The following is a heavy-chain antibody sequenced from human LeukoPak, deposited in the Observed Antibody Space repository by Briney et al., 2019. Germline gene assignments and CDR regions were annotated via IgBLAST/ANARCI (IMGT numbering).Heavy chain of an antibody. V-gene: IGHV6-1*01. CDR3: AREEYDYVWGSYRYTDIGYFDL. Sequence: SQTLSLTCAISGDSVSSNSAAWNWIRQSPSRGLEWLGRTYYRSKWYNDYAVSVKSRITINPDTSKNQFCLQLNSVTPEDTAVYYCAREEYDYVWGSYRYTDIGYFDLWGRGTLVTVSS. J-gene: IGHJ2*01. CDR1: GDSVSSNSAA. D-gene: IGHD3-16*02. CDR2: TYYRSKWYN.